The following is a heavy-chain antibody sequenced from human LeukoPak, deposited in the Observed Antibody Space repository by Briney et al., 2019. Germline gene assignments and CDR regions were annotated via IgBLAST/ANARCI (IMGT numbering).Heavy chain of an antibody. D-gene: IGHD2/OR15-2a*01. CDR1: GASISSYY. CDR3: ARDFYGDDGHHPFDY. Sequence: SETLSLTCSVSGASISSYYWNWIRQSAGKGLEWVGRIYASGSINYNPSLKSRVTISMDKSKNQFSLNLKSVTAADTAIYYCARDFYGDDGHHPFDYWGQGVLVTVSS. J-gene: IGHJ4*02. CDR2: IYASGSI. V-gene: IGHV4-4*07.